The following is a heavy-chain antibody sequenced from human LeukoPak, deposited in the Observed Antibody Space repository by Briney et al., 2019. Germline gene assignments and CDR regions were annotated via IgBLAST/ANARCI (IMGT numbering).Heavy chain of an antibody. V-gene: IGHV3-48*04. D-gene: IGHD6-13*01. Sequence: GGSLRLSCAASEFTFVRYAMTWVRQAPGKGLEWVSYISSSSFKIGYADAVKGRFTISRDNSKNSLYLQMDSLRVEDTAVYYCVRDPSYGSSWYYYMDVWGKGTTVTVSS. J-gene: IGHJ6*03. CDR2: ISSSSFKI. CDR3: VRDPSYGSSWYYYMDV. CDR1: EFTFVRYA.